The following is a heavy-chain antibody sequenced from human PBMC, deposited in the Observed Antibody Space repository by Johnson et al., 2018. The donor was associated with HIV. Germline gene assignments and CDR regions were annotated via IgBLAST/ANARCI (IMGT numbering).Heavy chain of an antibody. Sequence: QVQLVESGGGVVQPGRSLRLSCAASGFTFINAWMSWVRQAPGKGLEWVSLISWDGGSTYYADSVKGRFTISRDNSKNTLYLQMNSLRAEDTAVYYCARDWEDYGAFDIWGQGTMVTVSS. CDR3: ARDWEDYGAFDI. D-gene: IGHD3-16*01. J-gene: IGHJ3*02. CDR2: ISWDGGST. V-gene: IGHV3-NL1*01. CDR1: GFTFINAW.